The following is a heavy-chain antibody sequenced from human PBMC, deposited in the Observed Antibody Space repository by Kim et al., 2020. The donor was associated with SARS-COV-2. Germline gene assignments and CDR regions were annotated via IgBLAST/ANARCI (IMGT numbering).Heavy chain of an antibody. J-gene: IGHJ3*02. CDR1: GFTVSSNY. V-gene: IGHV3-53*04. CDR3: ARVLLWFGELLSYAFDI. CDR2: IYSGGST. D-gene: IGHD3-10*01. Sequence: GGSLRLSCAASGFTVSSNYMSWVRQAPGKGLEWVSVIYSGGSTYYADSVKGRFTISRHNSKNTLYLQMNSLRAEDTAVYYCARVLLWFGELLSYAFDIWGQGTMVTVSS.